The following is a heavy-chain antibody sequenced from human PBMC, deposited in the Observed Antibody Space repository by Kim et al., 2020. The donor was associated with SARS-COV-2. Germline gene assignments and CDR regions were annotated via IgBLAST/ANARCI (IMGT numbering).Heavy chain of an antibody. Sequence: SYTPSLKSRVTRSVDTSNNHFSLRLSSVTAADTAVYYCARLRSGVGWFDPWGQGTLVTVSS. CDR3: ARLRSGVGWFDP. D-gene: IGHD5-12*01. V-gene: IGHV4-39*02. J-gene: IGHJ5*02.